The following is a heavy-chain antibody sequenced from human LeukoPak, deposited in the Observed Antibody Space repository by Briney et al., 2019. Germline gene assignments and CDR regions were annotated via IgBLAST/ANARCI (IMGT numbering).Heavy chain of an antibody. V-gene: IGHV3-48*04. CDR1: GFKVIGYS. D-gene: IGHD3-22*01. J-gene: IGHJ4*02. CDR3: AKEGDNTGYRYFDD. CDR2: INSSSGTI. Sequence: GRSLRLSRAASGFKVIGYSMNWVRQAPGKGLEWVSYINSSSGTIIYADAVKCRFTISRDNAKNSLYLQMNSLRAEDTAVYYCAKEGDNTGYRYFDDWGQGTLVTVSS.